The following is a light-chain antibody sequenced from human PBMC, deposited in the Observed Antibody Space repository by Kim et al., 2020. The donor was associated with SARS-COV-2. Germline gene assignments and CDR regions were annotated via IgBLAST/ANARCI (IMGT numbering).Light chain of an antibody. Sequence: ASVGDRVTIPCPSSQGIGSSLAWFQQTPGKAPQSLIYAASSVHSGVPSKFSGSGSGTDFTLTISSLQPEDFATYYGQQYYSYPPTFGQVTRLEIK. CDR3: QQYYSYPPT. V-gene: IGKV1-16*02. CDR2: AAS. J-gene: IGKJ5*01. CDR1: QGIGSS.